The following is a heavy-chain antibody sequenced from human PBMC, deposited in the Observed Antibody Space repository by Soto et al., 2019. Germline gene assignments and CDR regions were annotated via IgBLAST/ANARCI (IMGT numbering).Heavy chain of an antibody. CDR1: GGSLTSGAYY. J-gene: IGHJ5*02. D-gene: IGHD3-22*01. CDR2: IHYSGRT. Sequence: TLALTCAVSGGSLTSGAYYGTWIRQHPGKGLEWIAYIHYSGRTYYNPSLKSRVTISVDTSNNQFSLKLSSVTAADTAVYYCARYYFDSSGYSNWFDPWGQGTLVTVSS. V-gene: IGHV4-31*11. CDR3: ARYYFDSSGYSNWFDP.